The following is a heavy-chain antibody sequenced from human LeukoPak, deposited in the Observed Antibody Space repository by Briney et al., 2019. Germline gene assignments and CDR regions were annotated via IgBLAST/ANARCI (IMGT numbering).Heavy chain of an antibody. Sequence: GGSLRLSCAASGFTFSSYWMDWVRHAPGKGLVWVSRINSDGSRTEYADSVKGRFTISRDNAKNTLYLQMNSLRAEDTAVYYCARGNDYGDYRYFQHWGQGTLVTVSS. J-gene: IGHJ1*01. CDR3: ARGNDYGDYRYFQH. D-gene: IGHD4-17*01. V-gene: IGHV3-74*03. CDR2: INSDGSRT. CDR1: GFTFSSYW.